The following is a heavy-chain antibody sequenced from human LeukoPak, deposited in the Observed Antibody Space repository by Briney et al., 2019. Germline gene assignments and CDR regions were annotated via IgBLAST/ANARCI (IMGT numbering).Heavy chain of an antibody. CDR3: TSHRYCYDSSGYSSDY. CDR1: GFTFSGSA. Sequence: GGSLRLSCAASGFTFSGSAMHWVRQASGKGLEWVGRIRSKANSYATAYAASVKGRFTISRDDSKNTAYLQMNSLKTEDTAVYYCTSHRYCYDSSGYSSDYWGQGTLVTVSS. V-gene: IGHV3-73*01. D-gene: IGHD3-22*01. J-gene: IGHJ4*02. CDR2: IRSKANSYAT.